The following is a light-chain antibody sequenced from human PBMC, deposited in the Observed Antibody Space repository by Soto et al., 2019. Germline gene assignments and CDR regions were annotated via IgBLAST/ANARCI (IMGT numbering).Light chain of an antibody. CDR2: GAS. V-gene: IGKV3-15*01. J-gene: IGKJ5*01. CDR1: QSVSSN. CDR3: QPYTSCPPIP. Sequence: SNSVSALSVNKGERATLSCRASQSVSSNLAWYQQKPGQAPRLLIYGASTRATGIPARFSGSGSGTEFALTISCLQSADFAGYYCQPYTSCPPIPSGHGT.